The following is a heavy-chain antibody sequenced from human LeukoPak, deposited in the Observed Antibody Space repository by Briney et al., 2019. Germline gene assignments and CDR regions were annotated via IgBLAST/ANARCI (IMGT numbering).Heavy chain of an antibody. D-gene: IGHD2-2*01. CDR1: GFPFSDYA. CDR2: ISGGGDSV. V-gene: IGHV3-23*01. Sequence: PGGSLRLPCAASGFPFSDYAMTWVRQTPGKGLEWVSVISGGGDSVDYADSMKGRFTISRDNSKNTLYLQMYSLRAEDTALYYCAKLGCTGTICYANYWGQGTLVTVSS. CDR3: AKLGCTGTICYANY. J-gene: IGHJ4*02.